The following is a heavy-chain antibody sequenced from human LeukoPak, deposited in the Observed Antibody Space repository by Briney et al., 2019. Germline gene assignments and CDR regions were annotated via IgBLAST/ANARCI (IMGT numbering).Heavy chain of an antibody. CDR3: AREEYSYGFGF. D-gene: IGHD5-18*01. Sequence: PSQTLSLTCTVSGGSISSGDYYWSWIRQPPGKGLEWIGYIYYSGSTYYNPSLKSRVTISVDTSKNQFSLKLSSVTAADAAVYYCAREEYSYGFGFWGQGALVSVSS. V-gene: IGHV4-30-4*01. CDR1: GGSISSGDYY. CDR2: IYYSGST. J-gene: IGHJ5*01.